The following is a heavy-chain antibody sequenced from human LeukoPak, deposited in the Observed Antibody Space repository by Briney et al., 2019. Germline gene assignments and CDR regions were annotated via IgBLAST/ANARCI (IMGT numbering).Heavy chain of an antibody. D-gene: IGHD2-2*01. J-gene: IGHJ5*02. CDR2: INHSGST. V-gene: IGHV4-34*01. CDR3: ASGVVPAIRGGWFDP. CDR1: GGSFSGYY. Sequence: SETLSLTCAVYGGSFSGYYWSWIRQPPGKGLEWIGEINHSGSTNYNPSLKSRVTISVDTSKNRFSLKLSSVTAADTAVYYCASGVVPAIRGGWFDPWGQGTLVTVSS.